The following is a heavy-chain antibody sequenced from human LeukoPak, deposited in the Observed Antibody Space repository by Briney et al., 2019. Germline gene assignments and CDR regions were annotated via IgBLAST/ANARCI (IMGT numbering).Heavy chain of an antibody. Sequence: SETLSLTCTVSGGSISSNSYYWSWIRQPAGKGLEWIGRIYTSGSTDYNPSLKSRVTISKDTSKNEFSLKLSSVTAADTAVYYCARTTEAHGWQTRYYSYYMDVWGKGTTVTVSS. D-gene: IGHD6-19*01. CDR1: GGSISSNSYY. CDR3: ARTTEAHGWQTRYYSYYMDV. V-gene: IGHV4-61*02. J-gene: IGHJ6*03. CDR2: IYTSGST.